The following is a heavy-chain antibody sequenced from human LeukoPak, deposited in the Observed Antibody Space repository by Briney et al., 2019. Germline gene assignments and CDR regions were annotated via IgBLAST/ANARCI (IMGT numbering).Heavy chain of an antibody. Sequence: GGSLKLSCAASGFTFSGSAMHWVRQASGKGLEWVGRIRGKANSYATAYAASVKGRFTISRDDSKNTAYLQMNSLKTEDTAVYYCTRLSDYSTNDYWGQGTLVTVSS. CDR3: TRLSDYSTNDY. CDR2: IRGKANSYAT. D-gene: IGHD4-11*01. J-gene: IGHJ4*02. V-gene: IGHV3-73*01. CDR1: GFTFSGSA.